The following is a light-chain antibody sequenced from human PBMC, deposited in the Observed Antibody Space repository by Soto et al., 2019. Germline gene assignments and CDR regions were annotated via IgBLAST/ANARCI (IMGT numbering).Light chain of an antibody. CDR2: EVS. CDR3: SSFRSGSTWV. CDR1: SSDVGGYNY. J-gene: IGLJ3*02. Sequence: QSALTQPASVSGSPGQSITISCTGTSSDVGGYNYVSWYQQHPGKAPKLMIYEVSNRPSGVSNRLSGSKSGNTASLTISGLQAEDEADYYCSSFRSGSTWVFGGGTKLTVL. V-gene: IGLV2-14*01.